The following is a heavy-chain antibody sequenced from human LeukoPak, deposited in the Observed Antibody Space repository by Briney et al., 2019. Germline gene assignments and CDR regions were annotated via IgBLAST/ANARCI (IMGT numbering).Heavy chain of an antibody. D-gene: IGHD2-2*01. CDR1: GGSISSSSYY. CDR3: ARHEGWPAANGGEFDY. CDR2: IYYSGST. J-gene: IGHJ4*02. Sequence: PSETLSLTCTVSGGSISSSSYYWGWIRQPPGKGLEWIGSIYYSGSTYYNPSLKSRVTISVDTSRNQFSLKLSSVTAADTAVYYCARHEGWPAANGGEFDYWGQGTLVTVSS. V-gene: IGHV4-39*01.